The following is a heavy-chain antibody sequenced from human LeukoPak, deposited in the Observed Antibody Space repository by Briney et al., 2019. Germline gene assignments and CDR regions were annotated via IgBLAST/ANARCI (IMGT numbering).Heavy chain of an antibody. J-gene: IGHJ5*02. V-gene: IGHV1-46*01. CDR3: ATQDYDFWSGSKT. D-gene: IGHD3-3*01. Sequence: ASVKVSCKASGYTFTSYYMHWVRQAPGQGLEWMGIINPSGGSTSYAQKFQGRVTMTRDMSTSTVYMELSSLRSEDTAVYYCATQDYDFWSGSKTWGQGTLVTVSS. CDR1: GYTFTSYY. CDR2: INPSGGST.